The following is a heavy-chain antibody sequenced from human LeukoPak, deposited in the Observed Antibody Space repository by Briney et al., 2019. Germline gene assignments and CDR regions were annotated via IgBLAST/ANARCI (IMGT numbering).Heavy chain of an antibody. CDR1: GFTFSSYA. V-gene: IGHV3-30-3*02. Sequence: GGSLRLSCAASGFTFSSYALHWVRQAPGKGLEWVAVISYDGSNKYHADSVKGRFTISRDNAKNSLYLQMNSLRAEDTAVYYCAKWELYSGFYYIDYWGQGTLATVSS. D-gene: IGHD1-26*01. CDR2: ISYDGSNK. J-gene: IGHJ4*02. CDR3: AKWELYSGFYYIDY.